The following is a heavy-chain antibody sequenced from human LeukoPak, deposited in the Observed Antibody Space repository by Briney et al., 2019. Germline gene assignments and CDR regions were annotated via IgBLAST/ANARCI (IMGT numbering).Heavy chain of an antibody. V-gene: IGHV4-61*02. D-gene: IGHD3-10*01. CDR2: IYTSGST. J-gene: IGHJ6*03. Sequence: SETLSLTCTVSGGSISSGSYYWSWIRQPAGKGLEWIGRIYTSGSTNYNPSLKSRVTISVDTSKNQFSLKLSSVTAADTAVYYCASVRRGFGEFSKYYSYYYMDVWGKGTTVTIS. CDR3: ASVRRGFGEFSKYYSYYYMDV. CDR1: GGSISSGSYY.